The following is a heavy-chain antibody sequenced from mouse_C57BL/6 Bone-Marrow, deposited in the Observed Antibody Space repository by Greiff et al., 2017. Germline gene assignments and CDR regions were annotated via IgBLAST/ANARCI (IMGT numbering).Heavy chain of an antibody. CDR3: ARNYYGSSYWYFDV. J-gene: IGHJ1*03. V-gene: IGHV1-7*01. Sequence: VKLMESGAELAKPGASVMLSCKASGYTFTSYWMHWVKQRPGQGLEWIGYINPSSGYTKYNQKFKDTATLTADKSSSTAYMQLSSLTYEDSAVYYCARNYYGSSYWYFDVWGTGTTVTVSS. CDR1: GYTFTSYW. D-gene: IGHD1-1*01. CDR2: INPSSGYT.